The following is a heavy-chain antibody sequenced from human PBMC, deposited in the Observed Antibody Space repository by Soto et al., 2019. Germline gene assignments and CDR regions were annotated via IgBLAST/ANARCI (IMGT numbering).Heavy chain of an antibody. CDR2: IHYSGTT. D-gene: IGHD3-10*01. J-gene: IGHJ4*02. Sequence: SETLSLTCTVSGGSMRNYFWTWIRQPPGKGLEWIGYIHYSGTTSFFPSYNPSLRSRVTISEDTSKNQFSLKLSSVTAADTAVYYCARGAYGSGSSYFDYWGQGTLVTVSS. V-gene: IGHV4-59*12. CDR3: ARGAYGSGSSYFDY. CDR1: GGSMRNYF.